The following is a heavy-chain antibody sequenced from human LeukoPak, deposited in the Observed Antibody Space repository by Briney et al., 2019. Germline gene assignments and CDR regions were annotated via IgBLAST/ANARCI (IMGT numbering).Heavy chain of an antibody. D-gene: IGHD3-22*01. CDR1: GFTFSDYY. Sequence: PGGSLRLSCAASGFTFSDYYMSWIRQAPGKGLEWVSHISSSGSTIYYADSVKGRFTISRDNAKNSLYLQMNSLRAEDTAVYYCARDWRYYDSSGYYHWGQGTLVTVSS. V-gene: IGHV3-11*01. CDR3: ARDWRYYDSSGYYH. J-gene: IGHJ5*02. CDR2: ISSSGSTI.